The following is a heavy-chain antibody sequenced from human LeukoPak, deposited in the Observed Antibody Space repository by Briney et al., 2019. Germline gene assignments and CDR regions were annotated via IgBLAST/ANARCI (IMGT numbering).Heavy chain of an antibody. D-gene: IGHD3-22*01. CDR3: AKDLFLGMIVPFDY. V-gene: IGHV3-74*01. CDR1: GFTFNSYW. CDR2: INTDGSST. J-gene: IGHJ4*02. Sequence: PGGSLRLSCAASGFTFNSYWMHWVRQAPGKGLVWVSRINTDGSSTTYADSVKGRFTISRDNSKNTLYLQMNSLRAEDAAVYYCAKDLFLGMIVPFDYWGQGTLVTVSS.